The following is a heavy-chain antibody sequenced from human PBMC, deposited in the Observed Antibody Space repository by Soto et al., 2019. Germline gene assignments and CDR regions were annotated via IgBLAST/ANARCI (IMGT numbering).Heavy chain of an antibody. J-gene: IGHJ4*02. V-gene: IGHV4-59*01. CDR1: GGSISSYY. CDR3: ARKEGGKLDY. Sequence: SETLSLTCTVSGGSISSYYWSWIRQPPGKGLEWIGYIYYSGSTNYNPSLKSRVTISVDTSKNQFSLKLSSVTAADTAVYYCARKEGGKLDYWGQGTLVTVSS. CDR2: IYYSGST. D-gene: IGHD2-15*01.